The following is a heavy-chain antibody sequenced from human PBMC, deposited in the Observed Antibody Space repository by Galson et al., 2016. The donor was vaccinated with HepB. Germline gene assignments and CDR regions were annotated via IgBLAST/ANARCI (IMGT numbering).Heavy chain of an antibody. CDR2: ISGSGGST. J-gene: IGHJ4*02. V-gene: IGHV3-23*01. CDR3: AIDLRVPADYGSGSY. D-gene: IGHD3-10*01. Sequence: SLRLSCAASGFTFSSYSMNWVRQAPGKGLEWVSAISGSGGSTNYADSVKGRFTISSDKFKNTLYLQMNSLRAEDTALYYCAIDLRVPADYGSGSYWGQGTLVTVSS. CDR1: GFTFSSYS.